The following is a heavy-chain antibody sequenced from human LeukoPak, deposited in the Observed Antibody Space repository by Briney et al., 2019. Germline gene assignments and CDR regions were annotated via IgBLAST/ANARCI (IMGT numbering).Heavy chain of an antibody. Sequence: GGSLRLSCAASGFTFSSYSMNWVRQAPGKGLEWVSSISSSSTYIYYADSVKGRFTISRDNAKNSLYLQMNSLGAEDTAVYYCARIPNSANFPNWFDAWGQGTLVTVFS. CDR1: GFTFSSYS. D-gene: IGHD4/OR15-4a*01. J-gene: IGHJ5*02. CDR2: ISSSSTYI. V-gene: IGHV3-21*01. CDR3: ARIPNSANFPNWFDA.